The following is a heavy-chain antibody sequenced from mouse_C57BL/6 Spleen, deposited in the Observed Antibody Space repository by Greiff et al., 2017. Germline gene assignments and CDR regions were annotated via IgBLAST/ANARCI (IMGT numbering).Heavy chain of an antibody. CDR3: ARSVNSSFAY. CDR1: GYTFTSYW. Sequence: QVQLQQPGAELVKPGASVKLSCKASGYTFTSYWMQWVKQRPGQGLEWIGEIDPSDSYTNYNQKFKGKATVTVDTSSSTAYMQLRSLTSEDSAVYYCARSVNSSFAYWGQGTLVTVSA. D-gene: IGHD1-3*01. CDR2: IDPSDSYT. J-gene: IGHJ3*01. V-gene: IGHV1-50*01.